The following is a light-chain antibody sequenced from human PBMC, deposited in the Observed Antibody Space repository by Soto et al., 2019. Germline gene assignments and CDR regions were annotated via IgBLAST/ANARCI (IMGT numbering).Light chain of an antibody. CDR3: HQYNSYSRT. J-gene: IGKJ1*01. Sequence: DIQMTQSPSTLSASIGDRVTITCRASQSISSWLAWYQQKPGKAPKLLIYKATTLESGVPSRFSGSGYGTEFTLTISSLQADDFATYYCHQYNSYSRTFGQGTKVEIK. CDR2: KAT. V-gene: IGKV1-5*03. CDR1: QSISSW.